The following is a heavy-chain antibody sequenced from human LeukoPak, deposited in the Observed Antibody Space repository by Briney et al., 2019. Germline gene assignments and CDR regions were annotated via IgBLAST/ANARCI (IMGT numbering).Heavy chain of an antibody. CDR2: ISGSGGST. V-gene: IGHV3-23*01. J-gene: IGHJ6*02. CDR3: ATDHRGGSSWHSYYYYYYGMDV. CDR1: GFTFSSYA. Sequence: GGSLRLSCAASGFTFSSYAMSWVRQAPGKGLEWVSAISGSGGSTYYADSVKGRFTISRDNSKNTLYLQMNSLRAEDTAVYYCATDHRGGSSWHSYYYYYYGMDVWGQGTTVTVSS. D-gene: IGHD6-13*01.